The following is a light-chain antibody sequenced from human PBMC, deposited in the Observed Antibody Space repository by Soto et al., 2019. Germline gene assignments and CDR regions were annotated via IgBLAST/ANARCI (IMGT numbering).Light chain of an antibody. CDR2: TAS. J-gene: IGKJ2*01. V-gene: IGKV1-39*01. CDR3: QQSYSTPRT. Sequence: DIQMTQSPSSLSASVGDRVTITCRASQSISTYLNWYQQRPGKAPKVLIYTASSLQSGVPSRFSGGGSETDFTLTISSLQPEDFATYYCQQSYSTPRTFGQGTKLEIK. CDR1: QSISTY.